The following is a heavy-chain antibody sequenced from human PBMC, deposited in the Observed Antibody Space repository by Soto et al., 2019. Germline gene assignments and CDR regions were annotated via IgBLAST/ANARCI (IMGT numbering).Heavy chain of an antibody. D-gene: IGHD3-22*01. CDR2: IWNDGNGY. CDR3: AKSSAYYDSSGNYYYYYGMDV. Sequence: PGGSLRLSCAASGFTFNNYGMHWVRQAPGKGLEWVAVIWNDGNGYYYANSVKGRFTISRDNSKNTLYLQMNSLRAEDTAVYYCAKSSAYYDSSGNYYYYYGMDVWGQETTVTVSS. J-gene: IGHJ6*01. V-gene: IGHV3-30*02. CDR1: GFTFNNYG.